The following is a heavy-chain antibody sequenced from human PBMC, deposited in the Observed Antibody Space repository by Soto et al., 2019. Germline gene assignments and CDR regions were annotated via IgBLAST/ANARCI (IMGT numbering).Heavy chain of an antibody. CDR3: ARSRHCSGGSCYHTADY. CDR2: IIPIFGTA. J-gene: IGHJ4*02. V-gene: IGHV1-69*01. CDR1: GGTFSSYA. Sequence: QVQLVQSGAEVKKPGSSVKVSCKASGGTFSSYAISWVRQAPGQGLEWMGGIIPIFGTANYAQKFQGRVTITADESTRTAYMELSSMRSEDTAVYYCARSRHCSGGSCYHTADYWGQGTLVTVSS. D-gene: IGHD2-15*01.